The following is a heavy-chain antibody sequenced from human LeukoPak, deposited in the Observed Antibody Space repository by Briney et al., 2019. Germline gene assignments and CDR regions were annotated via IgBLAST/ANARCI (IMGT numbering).Heavy chain of an antibody. CDR1: GFTFSNAW. CDR3: TTHKWGKRWEDY. Sequence: GGSLRLSCAASGFTFSNAWMSWVRQAPGKGLEWVGRIKSKTDGGTTDYAAPVKGRFTISRDDSKNTLYLQMNSLKTEDTAVYYCTTHKWGKRWEDYWGQGTLVTVSS. V-gene: IGHV3-15*01. D-gene: IGHD3-16*01. J-gene: IGHJ4*02. CDR2: IKSKTDGGTT.